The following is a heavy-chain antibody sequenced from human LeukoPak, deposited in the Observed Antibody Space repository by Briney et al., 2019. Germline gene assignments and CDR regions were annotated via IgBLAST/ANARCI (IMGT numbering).Heavy chain of an antibody. CDR2: IRSKANSYAT. Sequence: PGGSLRLSCAASGFTSSGSAMHWVRQASGKGLEWVGRIRSKANSYATAYAASVKGRFTISRDDSKNTAYLQMNSLKTEDTAVYYCTRLEAVGGVDYWGQGTLVTVSS. D-gene: IGHD1-26*01. CDR1: GFTSSGSA. CDR3: TRLEAVGGVDY. V-gene: IGHV3-73*01. J-gene: IGHJ4*02.